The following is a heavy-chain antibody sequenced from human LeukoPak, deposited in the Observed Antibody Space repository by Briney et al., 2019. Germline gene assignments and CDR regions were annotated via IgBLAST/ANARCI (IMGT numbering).Heavy chain of an antibody. D-gene: IGHD1-26*01. CDR2: ISYDGSNK. CDR3: AKEKLVGATHYFDY. Sequence: HPGGSLRLSCAASGFTFSSYAMHWVRQAPGKGLEWVAVISYDGSNKYYADSVKGRFTISRDNSKNTLYLQMNSLRAEDTAVYYCAKEKLVGATHYFDYWGQGTLVTVSS. J-gene: IGHJ4*02. V-gene: IGHV3-30-3*01. CDR1: GFTFSSYA.